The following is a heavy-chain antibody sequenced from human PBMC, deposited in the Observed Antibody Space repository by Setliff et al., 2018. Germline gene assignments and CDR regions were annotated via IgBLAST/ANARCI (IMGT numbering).Heavy chain of an antibody. CDR1: GYRFTNYW. V-gene: IGHV5-51*01. Sequence: PGESLKISCKGSGYRFTNYWIGWVRQMPGRGLEWMGIIYPGDSDARYSPSFRGQVTISADKTLSTAYLQWRSPKASDTAIYYCVRHPYYDSSGYYSYFDYWGQGALVTVSS. J-gene: IGHJ4*02. CDR3: VRHPYYDSSGYYSYFDY. D-gene: IGHD3-22*01. CDR2: IYPGDSDA.